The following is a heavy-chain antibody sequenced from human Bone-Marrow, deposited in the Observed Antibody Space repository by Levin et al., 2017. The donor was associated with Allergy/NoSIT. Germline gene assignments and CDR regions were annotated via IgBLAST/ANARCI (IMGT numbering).Heavy chain of an antibody. J-gene: IGHJ6*02. CDR1: GFTFSSYY. CDR2: MKQDGSEE. Sequence: GGSLRLSCVASGFTFSSYYMSWVRQAPGKGLEWVANMKQDGSEEYYVDSVKGRFTISRDNAKNSLYLQLNSLRAEDTAVYYCARDRRPAIYNGLDGWGQGTTVTVSS. V-gene: IGHV3-7*01. CDR3: ARDRRPAIYNGLDG.